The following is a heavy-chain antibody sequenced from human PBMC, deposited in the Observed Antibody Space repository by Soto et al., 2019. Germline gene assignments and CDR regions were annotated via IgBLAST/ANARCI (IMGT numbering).Heavy chain of an antibody. V-gene: IGHV1-8*01. J-gene: IGHJ3*02. Sequence: VKLTWKAPGYGITSDDISWLRHATGQGLEWMGWMNPNSGNTGYAQKFQDRVTITADKSTATAHMELSSLRSEDTALYYCTSGSWSGEVFDIWGQRTMVTGSS. D-gene: IGHD2-21*01. CDR2: MNPNSGNT. CDR3: TSGSWSGEVFDI. CDR1: GYGITSDD.